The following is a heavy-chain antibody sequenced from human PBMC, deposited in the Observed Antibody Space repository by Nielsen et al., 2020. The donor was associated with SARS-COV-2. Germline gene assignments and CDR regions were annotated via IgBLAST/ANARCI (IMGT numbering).Heavy chain of an antibody. CDR1: GGSISSYY. J-gene: IGHJ3*02. Sequence: SETLSLTCTVSGGSISSYYWGWIRQPPGKGLEWIGSIYYTGSTYNNLSLKSRVTISVDTSKNQFSLNLSSVTAADAAMYYCARHCSGGSPFRAFDIWGQGTMVTVSS. CDR3: ARHCSGGSPFRAFDI. D-gene: IGHD2-15*01. CDR2: IYYTGST. V-gene: IGHV4-39*01.